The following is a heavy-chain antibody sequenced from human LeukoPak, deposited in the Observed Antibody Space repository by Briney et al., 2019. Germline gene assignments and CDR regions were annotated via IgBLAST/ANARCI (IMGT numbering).Heavy chain of an antibody. Sequence: SETLSLTCTVSGCSISSYYWSWIRQPAGKGLKWIGCIYTSGSANYNPYLKSRLTTTVNKSKNQFTLQQSAVTAADTTVYYCASTPQSVGATRTWGIFDYWGQGTLVTVSS. J-gene: IGHJ4*02. D-gene: IGHD1-26*01. CDR2: IYTSGSA. CDR3: ASTPQSVGATRTWGIFDY. CDR1: GCSISSYY. V-gene: IGHV4-4*07.